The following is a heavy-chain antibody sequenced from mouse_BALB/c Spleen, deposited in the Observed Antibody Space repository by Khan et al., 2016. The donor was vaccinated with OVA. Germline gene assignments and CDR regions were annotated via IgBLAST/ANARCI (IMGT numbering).Heavy chain of an antibody. D-gene: IGHD2-3*01. CDR1: GYTFSSYL. CDR3: ARQGGGYFSWFAY. V-gene: IGHV1-9*01. J-gene: IGHJ3*01. Sequence: QVQLQQSGTELLKPGASVKISCKATGYTFSSYLIEWIKQRSGHGLEWIGEILPGSDSPNYNERFMGKATFTADTSSNTAYMQLSSLTSEDSAVYDCARQGGGYFSWFAYWGQGTLVTVSA. CDR2: ILPGSDSP.